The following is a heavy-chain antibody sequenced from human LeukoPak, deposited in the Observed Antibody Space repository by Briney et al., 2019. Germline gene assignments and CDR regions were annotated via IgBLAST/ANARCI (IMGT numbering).Heavy chain of an antibody. J-gene: IGHJ4*02. CDR3: ARVGVERFFDWLRKDY. CDR1: GYTFTSYG. D-gene: IGHD3-9*01. Sequence: ASVKVSCKASGYTFTSYGISWVRQAPGQGLEWMGWISTYNGNTKHAQKLQGRVTMTTDTSTRTAYMELRSLRSDDTAVYYCARVGVERFFDWLRKDYWGQGTLVTVSS. V-gene: IGHV1-18*01. CDR2: ISTYNGNT.